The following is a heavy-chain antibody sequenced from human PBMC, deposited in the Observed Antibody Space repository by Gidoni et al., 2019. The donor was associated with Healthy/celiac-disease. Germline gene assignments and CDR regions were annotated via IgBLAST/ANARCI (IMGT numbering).Heavy chain of an antibody. Sequence: EVQLLESGGGLVQRGGSLRLSCAASGFTFRRYAMSWIRQAPGKGLEWCASISGSGGSTYYSDAVKGRFTISRDNSKNTLYLQMNSLRAEDTAVYYCAKDRPRSYYDSSCYYGDAFDIWGQGTMVTVSS. CDR1: GFTFRRYA. D-gene: IGHD3-22*01. V-gene: IGHV3-23*01. CDR2: ISGSGGST. J-gene: IGHJ3*02. CDR3: AKDRPRSYYDSSCYYGDAFDI.